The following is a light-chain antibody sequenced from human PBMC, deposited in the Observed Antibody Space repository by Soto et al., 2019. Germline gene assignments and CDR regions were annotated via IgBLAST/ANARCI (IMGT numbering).Light chain of an antibody. CDR3: SSYTTISTLEV. V-gene: IGLV2-14*01. Sequence: LTQPASVSGSPGQSITISCTGTSSDVGGYNYVSWYQQHPGKAPKLMIYEVSNRPSGVSNRFSGSKSGNTASLTISGLQAEDEADYYCSSYTTISTLEVFGGGTKVTVL. CDR1: SSDVGGYNY. CDR2: EVS. J-gene: IGLJ3*02.